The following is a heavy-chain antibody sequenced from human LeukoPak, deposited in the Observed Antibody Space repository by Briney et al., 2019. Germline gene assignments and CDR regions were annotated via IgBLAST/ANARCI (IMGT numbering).Heavy chain of an antibody. CDR3: ARGEFSRYFDY. D-gene: IGHD3-3*02. CDR1: GLTVSSNY. V-gene: IGHV3-66*01. Sequence: GGSLRLSCAASGLTVSSNYMSWVRQAPGKGLEWVSVIYSGGSTYYADSVKGRFTISRDNSKNTLYLQMNSLRAEDTAVYYCARGEFSRYFDYWGQGTLVTVSS. J-gene: IGHJ4*02. CDR2: IYSGGST.